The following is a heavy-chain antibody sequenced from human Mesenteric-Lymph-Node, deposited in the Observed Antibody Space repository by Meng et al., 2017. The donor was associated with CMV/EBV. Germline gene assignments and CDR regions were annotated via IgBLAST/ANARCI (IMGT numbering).Heavy chain of an antibody. CDR3: ARDSPWGYGFGESY. V-gene: IGHV3-7*01. D-gene: IGHD3-10*01. Sequence: GGSLRLSCAASGFAFSNSWMTWVRQAPGKGPEWVANIKGDGSQEYYVDSVKGRFTISRDNAKNSLYLQLNSLRPEDTAVYYCARDSPWGYGFGESYWGPGTLVTVSS. CDR1: GFAFSNSW. J-gene: IGHJ4*02. CDR2: IKGDGSQE.